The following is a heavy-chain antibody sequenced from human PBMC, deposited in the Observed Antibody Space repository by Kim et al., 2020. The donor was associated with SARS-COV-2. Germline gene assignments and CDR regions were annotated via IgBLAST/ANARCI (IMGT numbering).Heavy chain of an antibody. Sequence: NPSVKSRVTISVDQSKNQFSLKLSSVTAADTAVYYCARSAYNNGWFANFDYWGQGTLVTVSS. V-gene: IGHV4-59*01. J-gene: IGHJ4*02. CDR3: ARSAYNNGWFANFDY. D-gene: IGHD6-19*01.